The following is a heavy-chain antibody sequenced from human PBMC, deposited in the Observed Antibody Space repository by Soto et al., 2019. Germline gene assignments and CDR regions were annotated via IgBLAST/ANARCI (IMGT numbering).Heavy chain of an antibody. CDR2: ISKDGSVI. CDR3: VRSRSGAVPDSFAY. D-gene: IGHD3-3*01. Sequence: QVQLVESGGGVVPPGRSLRLSCAASGFMFSRYAMHWVRQAPGKGLEWVAVISKDGSVIYYADSVKGRFTISRDKSKNMVYLQLNNLRDEDTAVFYCVRSRSGAVPDSFAYWGQGTLGTVAS. V-gene: IGHV3-30*04. J-gene: IGHJ4*02. CDR1: GFMFSRYA.